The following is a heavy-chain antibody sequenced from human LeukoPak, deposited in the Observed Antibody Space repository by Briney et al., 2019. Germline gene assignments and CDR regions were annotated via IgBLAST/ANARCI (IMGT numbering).Heavy chain of an antibody. D-gene: IGHD3-9*01. J-gene: IGHJ4*02. CDR2: ISGSGGST. V-gene: IGHV3-23*01. Sequence: GGSLRLSCAASGFTFSSYAMSWVRQAPGKGLEWVSAISGSGGSTYYADSVKGRFTISRDNSKNTLYLQMNSLRAEDTAVYYCAKAYVLRYFDWFSGFDYWGQGTLVTVSS. CDR1: GFTFSSYA. CDR3: AKAYVLRYFDWFSGFDY.